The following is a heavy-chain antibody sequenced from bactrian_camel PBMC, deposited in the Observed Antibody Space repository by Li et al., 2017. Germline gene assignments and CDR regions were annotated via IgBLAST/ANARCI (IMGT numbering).Heavy chain of an antibody. Sequence: VQLVESGGGSVQAGGSLRLSCATSENTNSNFCIGWFRQAPGKEREGVAAIDSEGFTTYIDSVKGRFTISRDNAKNTLYLQMNSLKPEDTGMYYCAADPSCMGWVNPLSPRISEAGFGYWGQGTQVTVS. D-gene: IGHD3*01. CDR1: ENTNSNFC. J-gene: IGHJ6*01. CDR2: IDSEGFT. V-gene: IGHV3S53*01. CDR3: AADPSCMGWVNPLSPRISEAGFGY.